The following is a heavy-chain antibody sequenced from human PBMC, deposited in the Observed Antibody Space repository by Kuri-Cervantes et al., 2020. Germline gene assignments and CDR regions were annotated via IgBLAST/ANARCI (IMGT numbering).Heavy chain of an antibody. CDR2: ISSSSSYI. CDR3: AKSSMITFGGVIVPDYFDY. V-gene: IGHV3-21*04. CDR1: GFTFSSYA. J-gene: IGHJ4*02. D-gene: IGHD3-16*02. Sequence: GGSLRLSCAASGFTFSSYAMSWVRQAPGKGLEWVSSISSSSSYIYYADSVKGRFTTSRDNAKNSLYLQMNSLRAEDTAVYYCAKSSMITFGGVIVPDYFDYWGQGTLVTVSS.